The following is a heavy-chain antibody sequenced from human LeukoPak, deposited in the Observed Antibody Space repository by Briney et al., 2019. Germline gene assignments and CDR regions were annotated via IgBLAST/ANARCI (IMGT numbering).Heavy chain of an antibody. J-gene: IGHJ4*02. Sequence: ASVPVSCKASGYTFTGSFMHWVRQPPGQGVDSMGCINPNTGGTKNAQKFQGRDTMTRDTSIGTAYMELSTATSDDTAVYFCARVHAIGHFSLDLGYCGEGTLLTLS. D-gene: IGHD2-21*01. CDR3: ARVHAIGHFSLDLGY. CDR2: INPNTGGT. CDR1: GYTFTGSF. V-gene: IGHV1-2*02.